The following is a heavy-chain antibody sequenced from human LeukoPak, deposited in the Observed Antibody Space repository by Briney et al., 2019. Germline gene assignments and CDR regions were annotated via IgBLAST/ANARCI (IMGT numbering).Heavy chain of an antibody. V-gene: IGHV1-3*01. J-gene: IGHJ6*02. CDR3: ARDPYSSSFSYYYGMDV. Sequence: ASVKVSCKASGYTFTSYAMHWVRQAPGQGLEWMGWINAGNGNTKYSQKFQGRVTITRDTSASTAYMELSSLRSEDTAVYYCARDPYSSSFSYYYGMDVWGQGTTVTVSS. CDR2: INAGNGNT. D-gene: IGHD6-6*01. CDR1: GYTFTSYA.